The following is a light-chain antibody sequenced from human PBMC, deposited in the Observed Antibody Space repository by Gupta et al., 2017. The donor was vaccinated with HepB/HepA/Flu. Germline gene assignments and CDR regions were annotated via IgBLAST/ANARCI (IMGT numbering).Light chain of an antibody. CDR2: GAS. J-gene: IGKJ2*01. Sequence: EMVMTQSPATLSVSPGGRATLSCRASQSVSSNLAWYQQKPGQAPRLLIYGASTRATGIPARFSGSGSGTEFNLTISSLQSEDVAVYYCQQYNSWPPAYTFGQGTKLEIK. CDR3: QQYNSWPPAYT. CDR1: QSVSSN. V-gene: IGKV3-15*01.